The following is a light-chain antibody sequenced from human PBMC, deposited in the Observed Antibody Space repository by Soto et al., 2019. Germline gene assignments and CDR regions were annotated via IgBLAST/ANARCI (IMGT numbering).Light chain of an antibody. V-gene: IGLV2-14*03. Sequence: QSALTQPASVSGSPGQSITISCTGTSSDVGGYNYISWYQHHPGEAPKLMIYDVNNRPSGVSNRFSGSRSANTASLTISGLQAEDEADYYCSSYTSTSTLVVFGGGTKVTVL. CDR3: SSYTSTSTLVV. CDR1: SSDVGGYNY. J-gene: IGLJ2*01. CDR2: DVN.